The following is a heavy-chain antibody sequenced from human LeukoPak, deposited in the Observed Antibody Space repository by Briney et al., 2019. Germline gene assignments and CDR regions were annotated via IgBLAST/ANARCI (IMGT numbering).Heavy chain of an antibody. D-gene: IGHD1-1*01. CDR3: ARDPQTGASSTGYYYYYYMDV. J-gene: IGHJ6*03. Sequence: GASVKVSCKASGYTFTSYYMHWVRQAPGQGLEWMGIINPSGGSTSYAQKFQGRVTMTRDTSTSTVYMELSSLRSEDTAVYYCARDPQTGASSTGYYYYYYMDVWGKGTTVTVSS. CDR1: GYTFTSYY. CDR2: INPSGGST. V-gene: IGHV1-46*01.